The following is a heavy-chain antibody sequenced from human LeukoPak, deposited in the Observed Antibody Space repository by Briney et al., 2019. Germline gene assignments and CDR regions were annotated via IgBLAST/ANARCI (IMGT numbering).Heavy chain of an antibody. Sequence: GGSLRLSCAASGFTFSSYAMSWVRQAPVKVLEWVSAISGSGGSTYYADSVKGRFTISRDNSKNTLYLQMNSLRAEDTAVYYCAKKGSSMVRAYNYYYHGMDVWGQGTTVTVSS. CDR3: AKKGSSMVRAYNYYYHGMDV. D-gene: IGHD3-10*01. CDR2: ISGSGGST. J-gene: IGHJ6*02. CDR1: GFTFSSYA. V-gene: IGHV3-23*01.